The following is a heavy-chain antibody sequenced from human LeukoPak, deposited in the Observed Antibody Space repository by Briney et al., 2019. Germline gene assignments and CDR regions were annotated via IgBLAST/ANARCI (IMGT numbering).Heavy chain of an antibody. CDR2: ISWNSGSI. CDR3: AKGGYSSGYSGYYFDY. D-gene: IGHD3-22*01. V-gene: IGHV3-9*01. Sequence: GRSLRLSCAASVFTFDDYAMHWVRQAPGKGLEWVAGISWNSGSIGYADSVKGRFTISRDNAKNSLYLQMNSLRAEDTALYYCAKGGYSSGYSGYYFDYWGQGTLVTVSS. J-gene: IGHJ4*02. CDR1: VFTFDDYA.